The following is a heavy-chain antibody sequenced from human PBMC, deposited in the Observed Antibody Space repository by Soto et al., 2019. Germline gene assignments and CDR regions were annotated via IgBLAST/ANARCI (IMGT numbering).Heavy chain of an antibody. CDR1: GYTFTGYY. J-gene: IGHJ6*03. D-gene: IGHD3-10*01. V-gene: IGHV1-2*04. Sequence: VKVSCKASGYTFTGYYMHWVRQAPGQGLEWMGWINPNSGGTNYAQKFQGWVTMTRDTSISTAYMELSRLRSDDTAVYYCARGGVRGVYYYYMDVWGKGTTVTVSS. CDR3: ARGGVRGVYYYYMDV. CDR2: INPNSGGT.